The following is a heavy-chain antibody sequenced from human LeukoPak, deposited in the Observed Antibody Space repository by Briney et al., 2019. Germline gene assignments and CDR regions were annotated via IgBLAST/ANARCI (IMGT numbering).Heavy chain of an antibody. CDR2: IYYSGST. V-gene: IGHV4-59*01. CDR1: GGSITNYY. D-gene: IGHD2/OR15-2a*01. Sequence: PSETLSLTSTVSGGSITNYYWTWIRQPPGKGLEWIRHIYYSGSTNYNPSLKSRVSISVDTSKKQFSLKLTSVTAADTAFYYCARVAKHFRVGLSYYYVDVWGKGTTVTISS. J-gene: IGHJ6*03. CDR3: ARVAKHFRVGLSYYYVDV.